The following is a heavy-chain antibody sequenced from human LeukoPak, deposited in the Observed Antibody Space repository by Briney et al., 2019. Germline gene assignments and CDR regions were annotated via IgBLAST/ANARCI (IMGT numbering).Heavy chain of an antibody. CDR2: ISGSGVST. V-gene: IGHV3-23*01. J-gene: IGHJ4*02. D-gene: IGHD6-19*01. CDR3: AKFDEHCLVDPNPLDY. Sequence: GGALRLSCAPSGFTLSSYAMSWVRPAPGKGREWVSAISGSGVSTYSADSAKSRFTLSRDKSKITLYLQMNSLRAEATAVCYCAKFDEHCLVDPNPLDYWGQGTMVTVSS. CDR1: GFTLSSYA.